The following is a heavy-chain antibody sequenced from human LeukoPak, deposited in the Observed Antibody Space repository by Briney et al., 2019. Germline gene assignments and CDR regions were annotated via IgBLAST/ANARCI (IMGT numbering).Heavy chain of an antibody. CDR1: GFTFSSYD. V-gene: IGHV3-13*01. Sequence: PGRSLRLSCAASGFTFSSYDMHWVRQATGKGLEWVSAIGTAGDTYYPGSVKGRFTISRENAKNSLYLQMNSLRAGDTAEYYCAREASVAGTGYGMDVWGQGTTVTVSS. J-gene: IGHJ6*02. CDR3: AREASVAGTGYGMDV. CDR2: IGTAGDT. D-gene: IGHD6-19*01.